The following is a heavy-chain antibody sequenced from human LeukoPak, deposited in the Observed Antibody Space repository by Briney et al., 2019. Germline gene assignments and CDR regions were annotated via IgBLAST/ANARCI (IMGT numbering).Heavy chain of an antibody. Sequence: GGSLRHSCAVSGFTVTSYGMTWVRKAPGKGLEWVSAFSATDGSAQYAESVKGRFTISRDNSKNSLYLQMNSLRDEDTAVYYCAKARIAAAGTGAFDVWGQGTMVTVSS. V-gene: IGHV3-23*01. CDR2: FSATDGSA. CDR1: GFTVTSYG. D-gene: IGHD6-13*01. J-gene: IGHJ3*01. CDR3: AKARIAAAGTGAFDV.